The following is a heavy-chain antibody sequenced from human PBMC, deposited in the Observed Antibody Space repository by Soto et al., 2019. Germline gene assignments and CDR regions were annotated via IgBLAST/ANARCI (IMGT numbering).Heavy chain of an antibody. V-gene: IGHV3-23*01. CDR1: GFTFINYA. CDR2: ISASGGST. Sequence: GGSLRLSCAASGFTFINYAMTWVRQAPGKGLEWVSGISASGGSTYYADSVKGRFTISRDNSKNTLYLQMNSLRAEDTAPYYCAKDQGSLYSSSSPLDYWGQGTLVTVSS. J-gene: IGHJ4*02. D-gene: IGHD6-6*01. CDR3: AKDQGSLYSSSSPLDY.